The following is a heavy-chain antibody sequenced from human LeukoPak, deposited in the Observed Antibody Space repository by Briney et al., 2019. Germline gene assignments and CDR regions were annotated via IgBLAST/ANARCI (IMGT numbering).Heavy chain of an antibody. CDR3: ARRAVDNSYYYYMDV. V-gene: IGHV4-39*07. Sequence: PSETLSLTCTVSGVSISSSSYYWGWIRQPPGKGLEWIGSIYYSGSTYYNPSLKSRVTISVDTSKNQFSLKLSSVTAADTAVYYCARRAVDNSYYYYMDVWGKGTTVTVSS. CDR2: IYYSGST. J-gene: IGHJ6*03. CDR1: GVSISSSSYY. D-gene: IGHD6-19*01.